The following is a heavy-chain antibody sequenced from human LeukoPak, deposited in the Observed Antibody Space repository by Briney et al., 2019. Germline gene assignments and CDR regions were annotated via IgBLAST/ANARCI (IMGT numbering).Heavy chain of an antibody. CDR2: ISHDGSNK. V-gene: IGHV3-30*18. D-gene: IGHD3-22*01. Sequence: PGGSLRLSCAASGFTFSSYGMHWVRQAPGKGLEWVAVISHDGSNKYYADSVKGRFTISRDNSKNTLYLQMNSLRAEDTAVYYCAKDAKDYYDSSGYGSFDYWGQGTLVTVSS. CDR3: AKDAKDYYDSSGYGSFDY. J-gene: IGHJ4*02. CDR1: GFTFSSYG.